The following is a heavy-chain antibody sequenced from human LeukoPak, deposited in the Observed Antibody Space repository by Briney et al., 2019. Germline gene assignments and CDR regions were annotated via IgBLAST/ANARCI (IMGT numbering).Heavy chain of an antibody. V-gene: IGHV4-39*01. CDR1: GGSISSSSYY. Sequence: PSETLSLTCTVSGGSISSSSYYWGWVRQPPGTGLEWVASIYYSGSTYYNPSLKSRVTISVATSKNQLSLKLSSLTAADTAVYYCARHEYSGSYYGLSWFDPWGQGTLVTVSS. D-gene: IGHD1-26*01. CDR2: IYYSGST. J-gene: IGHJ5*02. CDR3: ARHEYSGSYYGLSWFDP.